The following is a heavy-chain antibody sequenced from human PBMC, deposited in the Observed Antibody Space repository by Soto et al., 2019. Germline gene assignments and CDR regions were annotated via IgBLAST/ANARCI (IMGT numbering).Heavy chain of an antibody. D-gene: IGHD2-15*01. V-gene: IGHV3-23*01. Sequence: PGESLKISCAASGFTFSNYAMSWVRQAPGKGLEWVSAISGSGGSTYYADSVKGRFTISRDNSKNTLYLQMNSLRAEDTAVYYCAKDRAVASSWGQGTLVTVSS. CDR3: AKDRAVASS. CDR2: ISGSGGST. CDR1: GFTFSNYA. J-gene: IGHJ5*02.